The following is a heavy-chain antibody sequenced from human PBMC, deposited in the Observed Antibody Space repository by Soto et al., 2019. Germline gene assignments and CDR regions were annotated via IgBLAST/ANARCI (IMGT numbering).Heavy chain of an antibody. Sequence: QVQLQESGPGLVNPSQTLSLTCTVSGGSINSGGSNWNWIRQRPGEGLEWIGYITYRGTTYSIPSLKSRVTMSVDTSKTQFSLKLSSVSAADTAVYYCARDSGESLRFFDYWGQGAPVTVSS. D-gene: IGHD3-10*01. J-gene: IGHJ4*02. CDR1: GGSINSGGSN. CDR2: ITYRGTT. CDR3: ARDSGESLRFFDY. V-gene: IGHV4-31*03.